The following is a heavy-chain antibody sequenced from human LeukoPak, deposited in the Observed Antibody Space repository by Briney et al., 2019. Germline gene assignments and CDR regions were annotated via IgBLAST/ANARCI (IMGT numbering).Heavy chain of an antibody. CDR2: ISGYSGNT. J-gene: IGHJ4*02. D-gene: IGHD2/OR15-2a*01. V-gene: IGHV1-18*01. CDR3: ARDWGSKRIIADY. CDR1: GYIFTSYG. Sequence: GASVTVSCKASGYIFTSYGITWVRQAPGQGLEWVGWISGYSGNTKYAQKVQGRVTMTTDTSTSTAYMELRSLRSDDTAVYFCARDWGSKRIIADYWGQGTLVTVSS.